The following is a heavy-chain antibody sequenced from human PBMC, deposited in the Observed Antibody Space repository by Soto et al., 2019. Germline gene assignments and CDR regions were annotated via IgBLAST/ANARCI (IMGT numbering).Heavy chain of an antibody. J-gene: IGHJ5*02. Sequence: SETLSLTCTVSGGSISSSSYYWGWIRQPPGKGLEWIGSIYYSGSTYYNPSLKSRVTISVDTSKNQFSLKLSSVTAADTAVYYCARLNYDFWSGYLPFSTSDWFDPWGQGTTVTVSS. D-gene: IGHD3-3*01. CDR2: IYYSGST. V-gene: IGHV4-39*01. CDR3: ARLNYDFWSGYLPFSTSDWFDP. CDR1: GGSISSSSYY.